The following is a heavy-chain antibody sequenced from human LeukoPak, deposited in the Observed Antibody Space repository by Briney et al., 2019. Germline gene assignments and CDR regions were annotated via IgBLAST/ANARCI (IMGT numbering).Heavy chain of an antibody. CDR3: ARDEFGPLAF. J-gene: IGHJ4*02. D-gene: IGHD3/OR15-3a*01. CDR1: GFTFSSYG. V-gene: IGHV3-33*01. Sequence: QAGGSLRLSCAASGFTFSSYGMHWVRQAPGKGLEWVAVIWYDGSNKYYADSVKGRFTISRDNAKNSLYLRMNSLRAEDTALYYCARDEFGPLAFWGRGTLVTVSS. CDR2: IWYDGSNK.